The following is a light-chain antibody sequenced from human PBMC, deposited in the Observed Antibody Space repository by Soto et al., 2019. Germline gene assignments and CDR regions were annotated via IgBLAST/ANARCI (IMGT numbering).Light chain of an antibody. CDR3: QQYAGAPPRT. Sequence: EIVLTQSPGTVALSPGERATLSCRASQSVSNSYLAWYQQKPGQAPRLLIYVASIRATGIPDRFSGSGSGTDFTLTISRLEPEDFAVYYCQQYAGAPPRTFGQGTKVEVK. CDR1: QSVSNSY. V-gene: IGKV3-20*01. J-gene: IGKJ1*01. CDR2: VAS.